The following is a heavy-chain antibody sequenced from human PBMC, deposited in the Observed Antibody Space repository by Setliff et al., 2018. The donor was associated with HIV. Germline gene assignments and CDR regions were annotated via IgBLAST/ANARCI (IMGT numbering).Heavy chain of an antibody. J-gene: IGHJ4*02. V-gene: IGHV4-30-2*01. CDR1: GDSVTSKSYS. CDR3: ATVPPSGTYLDY. CDR2: IIPSGTT. Sequence: PSETLSLTCDVSGDSVTSKSYSWTWIRQPPGKGLEWMGYIIPSGTTYYSPSLKSRLTISIDKSVNHFSLALSSVTVADTAVYYCATVPPSGTYLDYWGPGMLVTVS. D-gene: IGHD3-10*01.